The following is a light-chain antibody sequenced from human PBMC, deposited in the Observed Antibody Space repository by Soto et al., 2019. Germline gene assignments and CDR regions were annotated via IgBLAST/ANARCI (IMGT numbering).Light chain of an antibody. V-gene: IGKV3-20*01. CDR1: QSVGNNY. CDR3: QQYTSSPLT. CDR2: GAS. Sequence: EIVLTHSPDTLSLSPGERATLSCRVSQSVGNNYLAWYQQRPGQAPRLVIYGASNRATGIPDRFSAWGSGTDFTLTISRLEPKDFAVYYCQQYTSSPLTFGQGTKVEIK. J-gene: IGKJ1*01.